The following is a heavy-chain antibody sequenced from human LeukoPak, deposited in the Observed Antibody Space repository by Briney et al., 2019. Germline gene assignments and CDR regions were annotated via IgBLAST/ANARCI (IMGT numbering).Heavy chain of an antibody. D-gene: IGHD2-15*01. V-gene: IGHV3-74*01. CDR2: INDDESVT. CDR1: GFTFSTYW. J-gene: IGHJ4*02. Sequence: GGSLRLSCAASGFTFSTYWMHWVRQAPGKGLVWVSRINDDESVTNYADSVKGRFTISRDNAKNTLYLQMNSLRAEDTAVYFCARDLGSGGSCYRNWGQGTLVTVSS. CDR3: ARDLGSGGSCYRN.